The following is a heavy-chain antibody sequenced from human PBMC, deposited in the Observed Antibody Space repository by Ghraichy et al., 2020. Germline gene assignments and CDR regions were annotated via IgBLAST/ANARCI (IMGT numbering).Heavy chain of an antibody. CDR1: GFTFSNYG. D-gene: IGHD2-15*01. Sequence: GGSLRLSCAASGFTFSNYGIHWVRQAPGKGLEWVAVIWYDGSNEYYADSVKGRFAISRDNSKNTLYLQMNSLRAEDTAVYYCARDRGGTYYFDYWGQGTLVTVSS. CDR2: IWYDGSNE. J-gene: IGHJ4*02. V-gene: IGHV3-33*01. CDR3: ARDRGGTYYFDY.